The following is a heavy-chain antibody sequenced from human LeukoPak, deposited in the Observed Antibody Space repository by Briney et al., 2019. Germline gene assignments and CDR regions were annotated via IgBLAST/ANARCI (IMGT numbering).Heavy chain of an antibody. CDR2: IYSGGRT. CDR3: ARGYGSGSYYPYYFDY. V-gene: IGHV3-66*01. D-gene: IGHD3-10*01. CDR1: GFTVSSNY. Sequence: GGSLRLSCAASGFTVSSNYMSWVRQAPGKGLEWVSVIYSGGRTSYADSVKGRFTISRDNSKNTLYLQMNSLRAEDTAVYYCARGYGSGSYYPYYFDYWGQGTLVTVSS. J-gene: IGHJ4*02.